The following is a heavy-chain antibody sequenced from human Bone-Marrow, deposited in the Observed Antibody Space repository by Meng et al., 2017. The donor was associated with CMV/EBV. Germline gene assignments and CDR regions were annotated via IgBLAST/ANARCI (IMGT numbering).Heavy chain of an antibody. V-gene: IGHV1-18*01. D-gene: IGHD2-2*01. CDR2: ISAYNGNT. Sequence: ASVKVSCKASGYTFTSYGISWVRQAPGQGLEWMGWISAYNGNTNYAQKLQGRVTMTTDTSTSTAYMELRSLRSDDTAVYYCARDLLIVVVPAAIRYYYYGMDVWGQGPTV. CDR1: GYTFTSYG. CDR3: ARDLLIVVVPAAIRYYYYGMDV. J-gene: IGHJ6*02.